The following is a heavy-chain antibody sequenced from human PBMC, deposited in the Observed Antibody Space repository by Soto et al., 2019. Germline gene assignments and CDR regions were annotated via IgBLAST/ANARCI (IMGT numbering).Heavy chain of an antibody. Sequence: QITLKESGPPLVKPTQTLTLTCTFSGFSLSTSGVGVGWIRQPPGKALEWLALIYWDDDERYSPSLKSRLTITKDTSKNQVVLTMTNMDPVDTATYYCAHSLVTGPALGVWGQGTMVTVSS. CDR3: AHSLVTGPALGV. D-gene: IGHD1-20*01. J-gene: IGHJ3*01. CDR1: GFSLSTSGVG. CDR2: IYWDDDE. V-gene: IGHV2-5*02.